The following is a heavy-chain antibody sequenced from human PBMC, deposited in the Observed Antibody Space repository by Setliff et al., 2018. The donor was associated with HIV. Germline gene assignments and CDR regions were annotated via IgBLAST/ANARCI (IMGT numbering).Heavy chain of an antibody. CDR3: ARSSRANEAFDV. J-gene: IGHJ3*01. CDR2: FTPFNDNT. CDR1: GYTFTDHY. V-gene: IGHV1-45*02. Sequence: GASVKVSCKASGYTFTDHYLHWVRQAPGQALEWMGWFTPFNDNTNYAQKYRGGISITRDRSMSTAYMELSSLRSEDTGMYYCARSSRANEAFDVWGQGTMVTVSS.